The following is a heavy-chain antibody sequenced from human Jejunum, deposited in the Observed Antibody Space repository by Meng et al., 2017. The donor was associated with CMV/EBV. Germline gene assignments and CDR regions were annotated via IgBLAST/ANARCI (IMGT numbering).Heavy chain of an antibody. J-gene: IGHJ5*01. D-gene: IGHD3-10*01. V-gene: IGHV1-46*02. CDR2: INPSGSTT. CDR1: GYTFNSNY. CDR3: ARDLIVVTGTGIDS. Sequence: GYTFNSNYNHWERQAPGKGLEWMGLINPSGSTTNLAQEFQDRVTMTRDTSTNTVYMELKSLKSEDTAVYYCARDLIVVTGTGIDSWGQGTPVTVSS.